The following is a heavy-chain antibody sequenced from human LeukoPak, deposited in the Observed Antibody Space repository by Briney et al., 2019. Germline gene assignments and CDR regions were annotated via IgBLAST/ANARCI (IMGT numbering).Heavy chain of an antibody. D-gene: IGHD3-22*01. CDR1: GGSISSYY. V-gene: IGHV4-4*07. J-gene: IGHJ6*03. CDR3: ARESYYDSSGYYYVHYYYYMDV. Sequence: SETLSLTCTVPGGSISSYYWSWIRQPAGKGLEWIGRIYTSGSTNYNPSLKSRVTMSVDTSKNQFSLKLSSMTAADTAVYYCARESYYDSSGYYYVHYYYYMDVWGKGTTVTVSS. CDR2: IYTSGST.